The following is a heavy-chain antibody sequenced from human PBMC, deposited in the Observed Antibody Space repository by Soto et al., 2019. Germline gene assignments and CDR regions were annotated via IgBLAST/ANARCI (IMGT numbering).Heavy chain of an antibody. CDR3: ARVGDFWSGYYPTDYYYGMDV. J-gene: IGHJ6*02. V-gene: IGHV1-2*04. CDR2: INPNSGGT. Sequence: AAVKVSCKASGYTFTGYYMHWVRQAPGQGLEWMGWINPNSGGTNYAQKFQGWVTMTRGTSISTAYMGLSRLRSDDTAVYYCARVGDFWSGYYPTDYYYGMDVWGQGTTVT. CDR1: GYTFTGYY. D-gene: IGHD3-3*01.